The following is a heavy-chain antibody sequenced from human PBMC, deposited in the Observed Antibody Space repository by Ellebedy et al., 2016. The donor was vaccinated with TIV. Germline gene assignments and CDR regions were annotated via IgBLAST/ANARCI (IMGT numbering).Heavy chain of an antibody. D-gene: IGHD1-26*01. Sequence: AASVKVSCKTSGYTFTSYAMHWVRQAPGQRLEWMGWINTANGNAKYSQTFEGRVTITRDTSASTAYMELTSLRSEDTALYYCARGTRGTFYGALDYWGQGTLVTVSS. CDR3: ARGTRGTFYGALDY. V-gene: IGHV1-3*04. CDR2: INTANGNA. J-gene: IGHJ4*02. CDR1: GYTFTSYA.